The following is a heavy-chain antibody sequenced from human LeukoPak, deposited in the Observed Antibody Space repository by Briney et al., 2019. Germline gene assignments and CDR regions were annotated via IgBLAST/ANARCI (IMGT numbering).Heavy chain of an antibody. D-gene: IGHD2-2*01. Sequence: ASVKVSCKASGYTFTSSDINWVRQANGQGLEWMGWMNPNSGNTGYAQKFQGRVTMTRNTSISTAYMELSSLRSEDTAVYYCARAPVGTRYFDLWGRGTLVTVSS. CDR3: ARAPVGTRYFDL. CDR2: MNPNSGNT. CDR1: GYTFTSSD. J-gene: IGHJ2*01. V-gene: IGHV1-8*01.